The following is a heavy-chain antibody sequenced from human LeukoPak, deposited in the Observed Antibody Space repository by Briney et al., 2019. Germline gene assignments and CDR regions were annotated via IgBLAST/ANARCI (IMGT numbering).Heavy chain of an antibody. D-gene: IGHD6-6*01. CDR2: IWYDGRNK. J-gene: IGHJ4*02. V-gene: IGHV3-33*01. Sequence: AGGSLRLSCAASGFTFSSYGMHWVRQAPGKGLEWVAVIWYDGRNKYYADSVKGRFTISRDNSKNTLYLQMNSLRAEDTAVYYCARESLAARVFDYWGQGTLVTVSS. CDR3: ARESLAARVFDY. CDR1: GFTFSSYG.